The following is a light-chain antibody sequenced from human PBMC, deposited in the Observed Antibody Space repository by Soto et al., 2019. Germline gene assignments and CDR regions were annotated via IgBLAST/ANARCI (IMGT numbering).Light chain of an antibody. CDR2: DAS. Sequence: DIQLTQSPSFLSPSVGDRVTITCRASQGISSDLAWYQQKPGKAPKLLIYDASTLQSGVPSRFSGSGSGTEVTLTISSLQPEDFVTYYCQQLNSFPVTFGGGTKVEIK. V-gene: IGKV1-9*01. CDR3: QQLNSFPVT. CDR1: QGISSD. J-gene: IGKJ4*01.